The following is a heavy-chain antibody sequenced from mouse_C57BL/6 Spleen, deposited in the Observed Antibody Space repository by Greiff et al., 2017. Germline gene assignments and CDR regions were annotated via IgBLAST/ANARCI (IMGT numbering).Heavy chain of an antibody. V-gene: IGHV14-2*01. D-gene: IGHD2-4*01. CDR3: ARGLRRRAWFAY. Sequence: EVHLVESGAELVKPGASVKLSCTASGFNIKDYYMHWVKQRTEQGLEWIGRIDPEDGETKYAPKFQGKATITADTSSNTAYLQLSSLTSEDTAVYYCARGLRRRAWFAYWGQGTLVTVSA. J-gene: IGHJ3*01. CDR2: IDPEDGET. CDR1: GFNIKDYY.